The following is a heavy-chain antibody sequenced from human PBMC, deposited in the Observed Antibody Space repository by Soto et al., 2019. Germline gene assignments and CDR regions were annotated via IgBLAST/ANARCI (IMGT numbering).Heavy chain of an antibody. Sequence: SETLSLTCTVSGGSISSSSYYWGWIRQPPGKGLEWIGSIYYSGSTYYNTSLKSRVTISVDTSKNQFSLKLSSVTAADTAVYYCARLHGSGPYYYYGMDVWGQGTTVTVSS. CDR1: GGSISSSSYY. CDR3: ARLHGSGPYYYYGMDV. CDR2: IYYSGST. D-gene: IGHD3-10*01. J-gene: IGHJ6*02. V-gene: IGHV4-39*01.